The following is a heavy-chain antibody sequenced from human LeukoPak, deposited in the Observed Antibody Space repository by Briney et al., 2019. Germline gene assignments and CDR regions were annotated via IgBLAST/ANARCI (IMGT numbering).Heavy chain of an antibody. CDR3: ALKTGFDY. Sequence: SGGSLRLSCAASGFTFSNYAMSWVRQAPGKGLEWVSGISGSGAYSYYADSVKGRFTISRDNSKNTLYLQMNSLRAEDTAVYYCALKTGFDYWGQGTLVTVSS. D-gene: IGHD1-14*01. CDR2: ISGSGAYS. CDR1: GFTFSNYA. J-gene: IGHJ4*02. V-gene: IGHV3-23*01.